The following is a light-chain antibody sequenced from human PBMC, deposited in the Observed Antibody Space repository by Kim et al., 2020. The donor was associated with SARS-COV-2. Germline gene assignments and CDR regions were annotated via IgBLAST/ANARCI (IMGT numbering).Light chain of an antibody. CDR1: NIGRKS. Sequence: SYELTQPPSVSVAPRQTATVTCGGDNIGRKSVHWYQQKAGQAPVLVIYYDTDRPSGVPERFSGSKSGNTATLTISRVEAGDEADYYCQVWDSSRDHLHVVFGGGTKVTVL. CDR2: YDT. CDR3: QVWDSSRDHLHVV. J-gene: IGLJ2*01. V-gene: IGLV3-21*04.